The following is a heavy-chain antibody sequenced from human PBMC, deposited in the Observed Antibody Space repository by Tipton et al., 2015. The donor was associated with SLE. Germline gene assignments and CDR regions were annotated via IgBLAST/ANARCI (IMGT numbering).Heavy chain of an antibody. D-gene: IGHD2-15*01. V-gene: IGHV3-11*05. J-gene: IGHJ4*02. CDR1: GFTFSDYY. Sequence: SLRLSCAASGFTFSDYYMSWIRQAPGKGLEWVSYISSSSSYTNYADSVKGRFTISRDNSKNTLYLQMNSLRAEDTAVYYCAKGGRGSSGRYCDYWGQGPLVTVSS. CDR3: AKGGRGSSGRYCDY. CDR2: ISSSSSYT.